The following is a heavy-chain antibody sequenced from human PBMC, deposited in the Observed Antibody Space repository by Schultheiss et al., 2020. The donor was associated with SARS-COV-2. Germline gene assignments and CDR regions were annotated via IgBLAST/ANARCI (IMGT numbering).Heavy chain of an antibody. J-gene: IGHJ6*02. CDR2: IYYSGST. V-gene: IGHV4-31*03. D-gene: IGHD3-3*01. CDR1: GGSISSGGYY. Sequence: SETLSLTCTVSGGSISSGGYYWSWIRQHPGKGLEWIGYIYYSGSTYYNPSLKSRVTMSVDTSKNQFSLKLTSVTAADTAVYYCARDKPDFWSSYYYYYGMDDWGQGTTVTVSS. CDR3: ARDKPDFWSSYYYYYGMDD.